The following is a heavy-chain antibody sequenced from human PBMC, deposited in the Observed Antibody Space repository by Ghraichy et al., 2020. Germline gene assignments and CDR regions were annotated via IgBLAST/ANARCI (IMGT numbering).Heavy chain of an antibody. J-gene: IGHJ6*02. CDR2: ITSSGKFI. Sequence: GSLRLSCAVSGFTLSSYSINWVRQAPGKGLEWISYITSSGKFISYADSVKGRFTVSRDNARNALYLQMNSLRGEDTAVYYCARASAVVRFYYYAALDVWGQGTTVTVSS. V-gene: IGHV3-48*01. CDR3: ARASAVVRFYYYAALDV. D-gene: IGHD4-23*01. CDR1: GFTLSSYS.